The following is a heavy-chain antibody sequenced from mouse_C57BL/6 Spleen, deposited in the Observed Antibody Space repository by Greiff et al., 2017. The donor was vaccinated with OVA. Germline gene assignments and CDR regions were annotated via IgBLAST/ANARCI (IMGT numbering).Heavy chain of an antibody. J-gene: IGHJ4*01. CDR1: GYTFTSYW. Sequence: VQLQQPGAELVKPGASVKMSCKASGYTFTSYWITWVKQRPGQGLEWIGDIYPGSGSTNYNEKFKSKATLTVDTSSSTAYMQLSSLTSEDSAVYYCARDDYDEGYAMDYWGQGTSVTVSS. CDR2: IYPGSGST. CDR3: ARDDYDEGYAMDY. D-gene: IGHD2-4*01. V-gene: IGHV1-55*01.